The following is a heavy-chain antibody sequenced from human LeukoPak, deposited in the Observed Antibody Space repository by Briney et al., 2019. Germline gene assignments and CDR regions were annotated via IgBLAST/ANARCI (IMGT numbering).Heavy chain of an antibody. J-gene: IGHJ5*02. D-gene: IGHD6-13*01. Sequence: GGSLRLSCAASGFTFSSYAMSWVRQAPGKGLEWVSAISGSGGSTYYADSVKGRFTISRDNSKNTLYLQMNSLRAEDTAVYYCAKEYSSSWYSAGGFDPWGQGTLVTVSS. CDR2: ISGSGGST. CDR1: GFTFSSYA. CDR3: AKEYSSSWYSAGGFDP. V-gene: IGHV3-23*01.